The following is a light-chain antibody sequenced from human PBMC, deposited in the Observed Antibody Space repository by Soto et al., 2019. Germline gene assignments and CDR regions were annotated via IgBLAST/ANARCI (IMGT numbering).Light chain of an antibody. CDR1: SSDIGSYNR. J-gene: IGLJ1*01. Sequence: QSALTQPPSVSGSPGQSVTISCTGTSSDIGSYNRVSWYQQPPGTAPKLMIYEVSNRPSGVPDRFSGSKSGNTASLTISGLQPEEEADYYCNSYTSGNTYVFGTGTKVTVL. CDR2: EVS. CDR3: NSYTSGNTYV. V-gene: IGLV2-18*02.